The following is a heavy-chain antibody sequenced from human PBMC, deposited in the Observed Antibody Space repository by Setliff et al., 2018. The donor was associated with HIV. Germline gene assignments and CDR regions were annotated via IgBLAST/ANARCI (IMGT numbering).Heavy chain of an antibody. CDR2: IIPILGIA. V-gene: IGHV1-69*10. Sequence: SVKVSCKASGGTFSSYAISWVRQAPGQGLEWMGGIIPILGIANYAQKFQGRVTITTDESTSTAYMELSSLRSEDTAVYYCARYGGYCSSTSCPPSSYYYYYMDVWGKGTTVTVSS. D-gene: IGHD2-2*01. J-gene: IGHJ6*03. CDR3: ARYGGYCSSTSCPPSSYYYYYMDV. CDR1: GGTFSSYA.